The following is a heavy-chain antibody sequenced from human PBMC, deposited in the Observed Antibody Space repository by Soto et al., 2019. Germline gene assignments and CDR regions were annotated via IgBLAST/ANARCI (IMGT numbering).Heavy chain of an antibody. V-gene: IGHV1-8*01. CDR2: MNPNGGET. D-gene: IGHD1-26*01. CDR3: ARGPLGRPIRYMDV. Sequence: QVQLVQSGAEVKKAGASVKVSCRASGYTFTNYDINWVRQATGQGLEWLGWMNPNGGETGYAQKFQGRVTMTRNTSASTAYMELSSLRSEDTAVYFCARGPLGRPIRYMDVWGIGTTVSVSS. J-gene: IGHJ6*03. CDR1: GYTFTNYD.